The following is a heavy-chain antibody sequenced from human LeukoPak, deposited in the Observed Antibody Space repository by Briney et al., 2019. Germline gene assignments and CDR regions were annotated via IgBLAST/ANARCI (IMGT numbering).Heavy chain of an antibody. J-gene: IGHJ4*02. CDR3: ARDDYGDFDFDY. CDR1: GGTFSSYA. V-gene: IGHV1-69*05. D-gene: IGHD4-17*01. CDR2: IIPIFGTA. Sequence: SVKVSCKASGGTFSSYANSWVRQAPGQGLEWMGRIIPIFGTANYAQKFQGRVTITTDESTSTAYMELSSLRSEDTAVYYCARDDYGDFDFDYWGQGTLVTVSS.